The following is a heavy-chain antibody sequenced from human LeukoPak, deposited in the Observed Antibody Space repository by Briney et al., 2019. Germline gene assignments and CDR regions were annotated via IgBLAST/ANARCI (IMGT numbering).Heavy chain of an antibody. J-gene: IGHJ6*02. CDR1: GGTFSSYA. D-gene: IGHD3-9*01. CDR3: AKTFLTAYDTYFYYYGLDV. CDR2: IIPIFGTV. Sequence: ASVKVSCKASGGTFSSYAISWVRQAPGQGLEWMGGIIPIFGTVNYAQKFQGRVTITADESTSTAYMELSSLRSEDTAVYYCAKTFLTAYDTYFYYYGLDVWGQGTPVTVSS. V-gene: IGHV1-69*13.